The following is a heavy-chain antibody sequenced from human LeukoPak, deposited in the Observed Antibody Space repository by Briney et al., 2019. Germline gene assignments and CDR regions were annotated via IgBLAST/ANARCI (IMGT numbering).Heavy chain of an antibody. CDR2: IYTSGST. D-gene: IGHD2-2*02. V-gene: IGHV4-4*07. CDR1: GGSISSYY. CDR3: ARAALGYCSSTSCYTYAFDI. Sequence: SEALSLTCTVSGGSISSYYWSWVRQPARKGLEWIGRIYTSGSTNYNPSLKSRVTMSVDTSKNQFSLKLSSVTAADTAVYYCARAALGYCSSTSCYTYAFDIWGQGTMVTVSS. J-gene: IGHJ3*02.